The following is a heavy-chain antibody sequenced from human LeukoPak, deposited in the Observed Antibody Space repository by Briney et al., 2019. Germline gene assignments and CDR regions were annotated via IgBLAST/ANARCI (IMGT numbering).Heavy chain of an antibody. Sequence: SVKVSCKASGGTFSSYAIRWVRQAPGQGLEWMGGIIPIFGTANYAQKFQGRVTITADESTSTAYMELSSLRSEDTAVYYCAKCAVTTYSLPCLYFDYWGQGTLVTVSS. J-gene: IGHJ4*02. CDR3: AKCAVTTYSLPCLYFDY. CDR1: GGTFSSYA. V-gene: IGHV1-69*01. CDR2: IIPIFGTA. D-gene: IGHD4-17*01.